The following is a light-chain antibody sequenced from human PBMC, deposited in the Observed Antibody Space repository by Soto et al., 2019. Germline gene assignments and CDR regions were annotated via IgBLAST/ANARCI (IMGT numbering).Light chain of an antibody. J-gene: IGLJ1*01. CDR1: SSDVGGYNY. CDR3: SSYAGSSNV. CDR2: EVN. V-gene: IGLV2-8*01. Sequence: QSAPTQPPPASGSPGQSVAISCTGTSSDVGGYNYVSWYQQHPGKAPKLMIYEVNKRPSGVPDRFSGSKSGNTASLTVSGLQAEDEADYYYSSYAGSSNVFGTGTKVTVL.